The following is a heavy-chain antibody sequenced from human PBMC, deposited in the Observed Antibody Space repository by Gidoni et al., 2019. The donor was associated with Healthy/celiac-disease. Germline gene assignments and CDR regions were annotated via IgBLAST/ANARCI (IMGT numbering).Heavy chain of an antibody. J-gene: IGHJ4*02. D-gene: IGHD3-16*01. CDR1: GFTFSSYG. V-gene: IGHV3-30*18. CDR3: AKDLGRRALWGGLWFDY. CDR2: ISYDGSNK. Sequence: QVQLVESGGGVVQPGRSLRLSCAASGFTFSSYGMHWVRQAPGKGLEWLAVISYDGSNKYYADSVKGRFTISRDNSKNTLYLQMNILRAEDTAVYYCAKDLGRRALWGGLWFDYWGQGTLVTVSS.